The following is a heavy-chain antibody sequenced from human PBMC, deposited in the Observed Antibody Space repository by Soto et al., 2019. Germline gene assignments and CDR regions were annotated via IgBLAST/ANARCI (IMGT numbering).Heavy chain of an antibody. D-gene: IGHD2-21*01. V-gene: IGHV3-7*01. J-gene: IGHJ6*04. CDR1: GFTFTSYW. Sequence: EVQVVESGGGLVQPGGSLRLSCAASGFTFTSYWMTWVRQAPGRGLEWVANINKDGSEKSYVYSVKGRFTISRDNAKSSLYLQMNLLRADYTAVYYWVIEIARRLWGKGTTVLVSS. CDR2: INKDGSEK. CDR3: VIEIARRL.